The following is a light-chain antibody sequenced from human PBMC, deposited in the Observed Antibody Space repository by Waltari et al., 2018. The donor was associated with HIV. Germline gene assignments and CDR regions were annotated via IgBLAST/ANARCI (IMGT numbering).Light chain of an antibody. Sequence: QSALTQPRSVSGSPGQSVTISCTGTSSAVGGYNYVAWYQQHPGKAPKLMIYDVSKRPSGVPDRFSGSKSGNTASLTSSGLQAEDEADYYCCSYAGPWVFGGGTKLTVL. CDR1: SSAVGGYNY. CDR3: CSYAGPWV. CDR2: DVS. V-gene: IGLV2-11*01. J-gene: IGLJ3*02.